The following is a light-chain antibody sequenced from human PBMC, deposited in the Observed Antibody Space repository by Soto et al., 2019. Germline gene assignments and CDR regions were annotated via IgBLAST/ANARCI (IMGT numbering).Light chain of an antibody. CDR1: QSVDTTY. J-gene: IGKJ2*01. CDR3: QQYGASSFT. V-gene: IGKV3-20*01. CDR2: ATS. Sequence: EVVLTQSPGTLSLSPGERATLSCRASQSVDTTYLAWYQQKPGQAPRLVIYATSSRATGIPERFGGSGSGTDFTLTISRLEPEDFAVYYCQQYGASSFTFGQGTKLQIK.